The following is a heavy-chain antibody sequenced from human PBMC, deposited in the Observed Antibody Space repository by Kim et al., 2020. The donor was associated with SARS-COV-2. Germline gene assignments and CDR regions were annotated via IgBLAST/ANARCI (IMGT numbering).Heavy chain of an antibody. CDR2: IYSGGST. J-gene: IGHJ2*01. CDR3: ARDRTGDYGYFDL. D-gene: IGHD4-17*01. V-gene: IGHV3-53*01. Sequence: GGSLRLSCAASGFTVSSNYMSWVRQAPGKGLEWVSVIYSGGSTYYADSVKGRFTISRDNSKNTLYLQMNSLRAEDTAVYYCARDRTGDYGYFDLWGRGTLVTVSS. CDR1: GFTVSSNY.